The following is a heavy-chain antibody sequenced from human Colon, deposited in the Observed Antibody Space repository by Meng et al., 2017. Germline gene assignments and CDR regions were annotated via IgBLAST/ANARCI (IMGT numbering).Heavy chain of an antibody. D-gene: IGHD5-18*01. CDR3: ASRGFSYGYVSF. V-gene: IGHV4-4*02. CDR2: SYHSGTT. CDR1: TAPRSNCNR. Sequence: ISLTSYDFTAPRSNCNRWGSGRQFEGKGLKWFGNSYHSGTTNVNPCFKSRVTISVDKAKNQFTLKVSSVTAVYTGVNYCASRGFSYGYVSFWGQGTLVTVSS. J-gene: IGHJ4*02.